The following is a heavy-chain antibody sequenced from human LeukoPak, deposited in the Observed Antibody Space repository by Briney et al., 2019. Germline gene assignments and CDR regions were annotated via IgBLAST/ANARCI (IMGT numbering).Heavy chain of an antibody. Sequence: GASVKVSCKASGYTFTTYGISWVRQAPGQGLEWMGWISAKSGNTNYAQKHEGRVTMTTDTSTSTAYMELRSLRSDDTAVYYCARVGSGSYRGSDAFDIWGQGTMVTVSS. CDR3: ARVGSGSYRGSDAFDI. CDR1: GYTFTTYG. CDR2: ISAKSGNT. V-gene: IGHV1-18*01. D-gene: IGHD1-26*01. J-gene: IGHJ3*02.